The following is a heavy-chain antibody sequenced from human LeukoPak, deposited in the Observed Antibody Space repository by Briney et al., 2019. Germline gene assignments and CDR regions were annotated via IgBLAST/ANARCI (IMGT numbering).Heavy chain of an antibody. J-gene: IGHJ4*02. D-gene: IGHD2-15*01. Sequence: PSETLSRTCTGYGGSISSGGYYWSWIRRHPGKGLEWIGYIYYSGSTYYNPSLKSRVTISVDTSKNQFSLKLSSVTAADTAVYYCARGGGYCSGGSCYLFDYWGQGTLVTVSS. CDR1: GGSISSGGYY. V-gene: IGHV4-31*03. CDR3: ARGGGYCSGGSCYLFDY. CDR2: IYYSGST.